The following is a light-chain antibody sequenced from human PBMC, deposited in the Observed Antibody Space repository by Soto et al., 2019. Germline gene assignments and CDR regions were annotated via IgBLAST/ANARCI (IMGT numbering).Light chain of an antibody. CDR1: QSVSSSY. CDR3: QQYGSSPIT. Sequence: EIVLTQSPATLSVSPGERATLSCGASQSVSSSYLAWYQQKPGLAPRLLIYDASGRATGIPDRFSGSGSGTDFTLTISRLEPEDFAVYYCQQYGSSPITFGQGTRLDIK. J-gene: IGKJ5*01. CDR2: DAS. V-gene: IGKV3D-20*01.